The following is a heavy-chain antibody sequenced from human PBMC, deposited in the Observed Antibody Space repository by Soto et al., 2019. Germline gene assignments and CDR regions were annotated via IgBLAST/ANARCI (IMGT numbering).Heavy chain of an antibody. CDR1: GGSISSYY. D-gene: IGHD3-10*01. J-gene: IGHJ4*02. CDR2: IYYSGST. V-gene: IGHV4-59*08. CDR3: ARLLGFYGSGSYFDY. Sequence: PSETLSLTCTVSGGSISSYYWSWIRQPPGKGLEWIGYIYYSGSTNYNPSLKSRVTISVDTSKNQFSLKLSSVTAADTAVYYCARLLGFYGSGSYFDYWGQGTLVTVS.